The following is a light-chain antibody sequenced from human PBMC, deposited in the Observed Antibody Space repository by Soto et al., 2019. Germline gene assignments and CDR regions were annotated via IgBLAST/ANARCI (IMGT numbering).Light chain of an antibody. V-gene: IGKV1-5*03. J-gene: IGKJ1*01. CDR1: QSISSW. Sequence: DIHLTQSPSTLSASVGDRVTITCRASQSISSWLAWYQQKPGKAPKLLIYKASTLESGVPSRFSGSGSGTEFTLTISSLQPDDFATYYCQQWYGYMWTFGQGTKVEIK. CDR3: QQWYGYMWT. CDR2: KAS.